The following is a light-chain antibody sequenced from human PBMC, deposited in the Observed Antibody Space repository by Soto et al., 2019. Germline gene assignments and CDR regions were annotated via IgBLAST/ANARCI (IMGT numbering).Light chain of an antibody. CDR3: QQYGSSSWT. J-gene: IGKJ1*01. Sequence: VMTQSPATLSLSPGERATLSCRASQRFSTNVAWYQQKPGQAPRLLIYGASSRATGIPDRFSGSGSGTDFTLTISRLEPEDFAVYYCQQYGSSSWTFGQGTKVDIK. CDR2: GAS. CDR1: QRFSTN. V-gene: IGKV3-20*01.